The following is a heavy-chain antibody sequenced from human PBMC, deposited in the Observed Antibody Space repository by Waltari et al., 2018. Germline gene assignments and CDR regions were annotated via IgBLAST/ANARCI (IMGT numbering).Heavy chain of an antibody. J-gene: IGHJ6*02. CDR1: GGSFSGYY. CDR3: ARGESWCSGGSCYSSRYYYYGMDV. V-gene: IGHV4-34*01. Sequence: QVQLQQWGAGLLKPSETLSLTCAVYGGSFSGYYWSWIRQPPGKGLEWIGEINHSGSTNYNPSLKSRVTISGDTSKNQFSLKLSSVTAADTAVYYCARGESWCSGGSCYSSRYYYYGMDVWGQGTTVTVSS. D-gene: IGHD2-15*01. CDR2: INHSGST.